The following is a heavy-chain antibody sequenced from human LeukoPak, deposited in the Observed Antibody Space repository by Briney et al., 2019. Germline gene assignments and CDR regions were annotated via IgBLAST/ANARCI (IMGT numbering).Heavy chain of an antibody. V-gene: IGHV1-18*01. Sequence: ASVKVSCKASGYTFTSYGISWVRQAPGQGLEWMGWISAYNGNTNYAQKLQGRVTMTTDTSTSTAYMELRSLRSDDTAVYYCARPKTRYGDYVWFDPWGQGTLVTVSS. D-gene: IGHD4-17*01. CDR1: GYTFTSYG. CDR3: ARPKTRYGDYVWFDP. J-gene: IGHJ5*02. CDR2: ISAYNGNT.